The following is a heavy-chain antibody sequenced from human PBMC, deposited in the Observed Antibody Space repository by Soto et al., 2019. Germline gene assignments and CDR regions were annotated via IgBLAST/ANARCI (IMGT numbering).Heavy chain of an antibody. CDR1: GGSISSYY. J-gene: IGHJ5*02. V-gene: IGHV4-59*01. Sequence: SETLSLTCTVSGGSISSYYWSWIRQPPGKGLEWIGYIYCSGSTNYNPSLKSRVTISVDTSKNQFSLKLSSVTAADTAVYYCARAVYDSSGYYYVEWFDPWGQGTLVTVSS. CDR2: IYCSGST. D-gene: IGHD3-22*01. CDR3: ARAVYDSSGYYYVEWFDP.